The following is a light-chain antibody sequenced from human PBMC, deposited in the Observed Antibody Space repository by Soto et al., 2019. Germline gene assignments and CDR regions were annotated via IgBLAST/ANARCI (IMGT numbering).Light chain of an antibody. CDR3: QQYYDWPPLT. J-gene: IGKJ4*01. Sequence: EIVLTQSPGTLSLSPGEGATLSCRASQSVSSSYLAWYQQKPGQAPRLLIYGASSRATGIPDRFSGSGSGTDFTLTISRLEPEDFAVYYCQQYYDWPPLTFGGGTKVDIK. CDR2: GAS. V-gene: IGKV3-20*01. CDR1: QSVSSSY.